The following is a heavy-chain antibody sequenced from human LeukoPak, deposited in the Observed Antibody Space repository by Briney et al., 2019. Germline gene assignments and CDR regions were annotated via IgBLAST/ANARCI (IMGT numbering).Heavy chain of an antibody. CDR3: ARWGSNWNYAPYNWFDP. D-gene: IGHD1-7*01. CDR1: GGSTSSYY. J-gene: IGHJ5*02. V-gene: IGHV4-59*08. CDR2: IYYSGST. Sequence: PSETLSLTCTVSGGSTSSYYWSWIRQPPGKGLEWIGYIYYSGSTYYNPSLKSRVTISVDTSKNQFSLKLSSVTAADTAVYYCARWGSNWNYAPYNWFDPWGQGTLVTVSS.